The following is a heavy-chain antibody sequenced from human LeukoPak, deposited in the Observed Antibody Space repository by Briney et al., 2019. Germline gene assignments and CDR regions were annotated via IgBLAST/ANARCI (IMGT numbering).Heavy chain of an antibody. Sequence: GESLKISFQGFGYSFTSYWIGWVRQMPGKGMEWMGVIYPGDLRVRYNPSFQGQVTISVDKSINTAYLQWVSLRASDSAMYYCACRDLTSTWSFPWGQGTLVTVSS. V-gene: IGHV5-51*01. CDR3: ACRDLTSTWSFP. J-gene: IGHJ5*02. CDR1: GYSFTSYW. D-gene: IGHD6-13*01. CDR2: IYPGDLRV.